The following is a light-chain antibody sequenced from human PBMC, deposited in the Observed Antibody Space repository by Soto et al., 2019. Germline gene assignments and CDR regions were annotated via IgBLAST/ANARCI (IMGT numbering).Light chain of an antibody. V-gene: IGKV3D-20*01. CDR1: QSVSSSY. J-gene: IGKJ1*01. CDR3: QQYGSSPST. CDR2: DAS. Sequence: EIVLTQSPATLSLSPGERATLSCGASQSVSSSYLAWYQQKPGLAPRLLIYDASSRATGIPDRFSGGGSGTDFTLTISRLEPEDFAVYYCQQYGSSPSTFGQGTKVEIK.